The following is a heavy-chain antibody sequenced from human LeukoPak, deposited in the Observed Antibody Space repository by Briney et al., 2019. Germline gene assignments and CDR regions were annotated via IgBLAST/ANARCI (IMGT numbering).Heavy chain of an antibody. V-gene: IGHV4-34*01. CDR2: INHSGST. Sequence: SETLSLTCAVYGGSFSGYYWSWIRQPPGKGLEWIGEINHSGSTNYNPSLKSRVTISVDTSKNQFSLKLSSVTAADTAVYYCAISGEWFGSYVAFDIWGQGTMVTVSS. CDR3: AISGEWFGSYVAFDI. CDR1: GGSFSGYY. D-gene: IGHD3-10*01. J-gene: IGHJ3*02.